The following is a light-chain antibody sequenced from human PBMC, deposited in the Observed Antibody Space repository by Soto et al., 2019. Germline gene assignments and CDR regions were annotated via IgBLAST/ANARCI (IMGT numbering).Light chain of an antibody. CDR3: QQRSAWPLT. J-gene: IGKJ4*01. Sequence: EIVLTQSPATLSLSPGERATLSCRASQSISSYLAWFQQKPGQAPRLLISDASSRATGIPARFSGSGSGTDFTLTISSLEPEDFAVYYCQQRSAWPLTFGGGTRWISN. CDR2: DAS. CDR1: QSISSY. V-gene: IGKV3-11*01.